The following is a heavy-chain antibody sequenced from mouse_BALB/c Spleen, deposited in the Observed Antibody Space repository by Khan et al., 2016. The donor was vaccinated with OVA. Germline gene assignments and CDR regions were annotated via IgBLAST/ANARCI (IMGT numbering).Heavy chain of an antibody. V-gene: IGHV1-52*01. J-gene: IGHJ1*01. Sequence: QVQLKQSGAELVRPGASVKLSCKASGYTFTGYSMNWVKQRPEQGLEWIGRIDPNDSETHYNQKFRDKAILTVDKSSSTAYMQLSSLTSEDSAVDYGSRWCFDGWGAGTTVTVSS. CDR3: SRWCFDG. CDR2: IDPNDSET. CDR1: GYTFTGYS.